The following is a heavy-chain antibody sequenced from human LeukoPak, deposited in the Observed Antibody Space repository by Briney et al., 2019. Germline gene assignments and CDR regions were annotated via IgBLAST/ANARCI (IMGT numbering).Heavy chain of an antibody. Sequence: PGGSLRLSCAASGFTFSSYNMNWVRQAPGKGLEWVSSISSSSTYIYYAGSVRGRFTISRDNAKNSLHLQMNSLRAEDTAVYYCAIDPGTVDTAMVPVWDYWGQGTLVTVSS. V-gene: IGHV3-21*01. CDR3: AIDPGTVDTAMVPVWDY. D-gene: IGHD5-18*01. J-gene: IGHJ4*02. CDR2: ISSSSTYI. CDR1: GFTFSSYN.